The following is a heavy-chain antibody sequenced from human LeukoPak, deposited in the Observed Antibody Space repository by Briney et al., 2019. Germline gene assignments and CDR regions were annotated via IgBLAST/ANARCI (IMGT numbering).Heavy chain of an antibody. J-gene: IGHJ2*01. Sequence: PSETLSLTCTVSGGSVSNWYWSWIRQPAGKGLEWIGRIFISGNTNYNSSLKSRVTISVDKSKNQVSLKLTSVTAADTAVYYCARGDRDLDFGAPGPLVLVSS. CDR1: GGSVSNWY. CDR3: ARGDRDLDF. CDR2: IFISGNT. D-gene: IGHD3-16*01. V-gene: IGHV4-4*07.